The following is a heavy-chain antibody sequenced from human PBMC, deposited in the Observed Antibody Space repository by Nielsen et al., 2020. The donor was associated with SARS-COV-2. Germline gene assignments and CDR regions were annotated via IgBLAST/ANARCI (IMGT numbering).Heavy chain of an antibody. CDR2: ISWNSGSI. CDR1: GFTFADYA. Sequence: GGSLRLSCAASGFTFADYAMHWVRQAPGKGLEWVSGISWNSGSIGYADSVKGRFTISRDNAKNSLYLQMNSLRAEDTALYYCAKLPGYYDSSGYPDYWGQGTLVTVSS. D-gene: IGHD3-22*01. V-gene: IGHV3-9*01. CDR3: AKLPGYYDSSGYPDY. J-gene: IGHJ4*02.